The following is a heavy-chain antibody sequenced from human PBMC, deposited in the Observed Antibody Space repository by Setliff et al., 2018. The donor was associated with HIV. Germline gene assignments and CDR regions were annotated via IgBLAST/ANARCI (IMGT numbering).Heavy chain of an antibody. CDR3: ARGDSSSWYAYAFDI. J-gene: IGHJ3*02. V-gene: IGHV1-18*01. CDR2: ISAYNGNT. Sequence: ASVKVSCKASGYTFTSYGISWVRQAPGQGLEWMGWISAYNGNTNYAQKLQGRVTMTTDTSTSTAYMELWSLRSEDTAVYYCARGDSSSWYAYAFDIWGQGTMVTVSS. D-gene: IGHD6-13*01. CDR1: GYTFTSYG.